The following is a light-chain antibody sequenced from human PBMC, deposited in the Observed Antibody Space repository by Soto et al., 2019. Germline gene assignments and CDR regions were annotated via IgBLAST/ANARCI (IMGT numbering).Light chain of an antibody. CDR2: AAS. J-gene: IGKJ5*01. CDR1: QSIGKP. CDR3: QQGYTSAIT. V-gene: IGKV1-39*01. Sequence: DIQMTQSPSSLSASVGDRVTITCRASQSIGKPLNWYQQKPGKAPKFLIYAASNLQSGVPSRFSGSGPGTDFTLTVNSLQPEDFATYYCQQGYTSAITFGQGTRREIK.